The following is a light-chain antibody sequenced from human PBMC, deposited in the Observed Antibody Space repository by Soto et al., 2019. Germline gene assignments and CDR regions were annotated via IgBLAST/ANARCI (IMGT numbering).Light chain of an antibody. CDR2: EVT. Sequence: QSVLTQPPSASGSPGQSVTISCTGTSSDVGGYKYVSWYQQHPGKAPKLMIYEVTKRPSGVPDRFSGSKSGNTASLTVSGLQAEDEADYYCSSYAGSNNLGVLFGGGTKLTVL. CDR1: SSDVGGYKY. V-gene: IGLV2-8*01. J-gene: IGLJ2*01. CDR3: SSYAGSNNLGVL.